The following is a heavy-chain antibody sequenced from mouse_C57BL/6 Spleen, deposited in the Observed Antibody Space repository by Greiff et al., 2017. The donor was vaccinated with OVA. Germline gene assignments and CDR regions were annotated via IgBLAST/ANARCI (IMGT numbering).Heavy chain of an antibody. V-gene: IGHV1-72*01. J-gene: IGHJ2*02. D-gene: IGHD3-2*02. CDR2: IDPNSGGT. Sequence: QVQLQQPGAELVKPGASVKLSCKASGYTFTSYWMHWVKQRPGRGLEWIGRIDPNSGGTKYNEKFKSKATLTVDKPSSTAYMQLSSLTSEDSAVYYCARSDSSGYVTLGYSDYWGQGTSLTVSS. CDR3: ARSDSSGYVTLGYSDY. CDR1: GYTFTSYW.